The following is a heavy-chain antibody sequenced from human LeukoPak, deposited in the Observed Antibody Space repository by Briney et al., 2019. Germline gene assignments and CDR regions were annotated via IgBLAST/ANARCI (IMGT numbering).Heavy chain of an antibody. J-gene: IGHJ4*02. V-gene: IGHV4-38-2*02. CDR2: INHSGST. D-gene: IGHD3-22*01. CDR1: GYSISSGYY. CDR3: ARGLGYYDSSGYFDY. Sequence: SETLSLTCTVSGYSISSGYYWGWIRQPPGKGLEWIGEINHSGSTNYNPSLKSRVTISVDTSKNQFSLKLSSVTAADTAVYYCARGLGYYDSSGYFDYWGQGTLVTVSS.